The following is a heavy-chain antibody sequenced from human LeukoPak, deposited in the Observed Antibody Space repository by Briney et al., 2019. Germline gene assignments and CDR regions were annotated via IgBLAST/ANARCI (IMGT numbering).Heavy chain of an antibody. CDR1: GGSFSGYY. J-gene: IGHJ4*02. CDR2: INHSGST. Sequence: PSETLSLTCAVYGGSFSGYYWGWIRQPPGKGLEWIGEINHSGSTNYNPSLKSRVTISVDTSKNQFSLKLSSVTAADTAVYYCARVGGRNDSSVLYYFDYWGQGTLVTVSS. D-gene: IGHD3-22*01. V-gene: IGHV4-34*01. CDR3: ARVGGRNDSSVLYYFDY.